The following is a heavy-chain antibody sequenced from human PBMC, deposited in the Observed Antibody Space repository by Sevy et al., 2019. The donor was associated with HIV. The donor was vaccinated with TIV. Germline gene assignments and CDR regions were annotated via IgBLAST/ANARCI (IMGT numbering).Heavy chain of an antibody. Sequence: GGSLRLSCAASGFTFSSYGMHWVRQAPGKGLEWVAVISYDGSNKYYAESVKGRFTTSRDNSKNTLYLQMNSLRAEDTAVYYCAKDATNNYYGRVDYFDYWGQGTLVTVSS. CDR2: ISYDGSNK. V-gene: IGHV3-30*18. CDR1: GFTFSSYG. J-gene: IGHJ4*02. D-gene: IGHD4-17*01. CDR3: AKDATNNYYGRVDYFDY.